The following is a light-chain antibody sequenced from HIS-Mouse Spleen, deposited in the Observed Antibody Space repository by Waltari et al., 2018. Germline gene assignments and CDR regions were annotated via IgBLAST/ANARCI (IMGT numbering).Light chain of an antibody. V-gene: IGLV2-14*03. CDR3: SSYTSSSFNVV. J-gene: IGLJ2*01. CDR1: SSDVGGYNY. Sequence: QSALTQPASVSGSPGQSITISCTGTSSDVGGYNYVSWYQQHPGKAPKFMIYDVSNRSSGVSNRFSCSKSGNTASLTISGLQAEDEADYYCSSYTSSSFNVVFGGGTKLTVL. CDR2: DVS.